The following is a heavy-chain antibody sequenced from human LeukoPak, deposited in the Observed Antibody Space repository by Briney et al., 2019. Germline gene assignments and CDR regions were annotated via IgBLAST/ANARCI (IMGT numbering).Heavy chain of an antibody. CDR2: INHSGST. V-gene: IGHV4-34*01. D-gene: IGHD3-10*01. J-gene: IGHJ4*02. CDR3: ARQAYGSGSYYSVHVYYFDY. Sequence: SETLSLTCAVYGGSFSGYYWSWIRQPPGKGLEWIGEINHSGSTNYNPSLKSRVTISVDTSKNQFSLKLSSVTAADTAVYYCARQAYGSGSYYSVHVYYFDYWGQGTLVTVSS. CDR1: GGSFSGYY.